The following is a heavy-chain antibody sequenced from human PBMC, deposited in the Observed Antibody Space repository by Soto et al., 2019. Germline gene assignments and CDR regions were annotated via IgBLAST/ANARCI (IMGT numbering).Heavy chain of an antibody. CDR2: IYYTGKT. V-gene: IGHV4-59*01. Sequence: QVQLQESGPGLVKPSETLSLTCSVSGDSLTSYYWTWVRQPPGKGLEWIGYIYYTGKTNYNPSLKSRVTISMALSKTPFSLDLRSLPGADTAVYDCARIILTGNYGVEPWGQGTLVIASA. J-gene: IGHJ5*02. CDR1: GDSLTSYY. D-gene: IGHD3-9*01. CDR3: ARIILTGNYGVEP.